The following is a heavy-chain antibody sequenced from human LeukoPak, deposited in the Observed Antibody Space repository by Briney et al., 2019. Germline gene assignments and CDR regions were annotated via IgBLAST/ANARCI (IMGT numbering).Heavy chain of an antibody. CDR1: GFSFSSYS. Sequence: GGSLRLSCAASGFSFSSYSMKWVRQAPGKGLEWVAFIRYDESKRYYADSVKGRLTISRDNSESTLFLQMNGLRAEDTAVYYCAKSPSHWYFDLWGRGTLVTVSS. CDR2: IRYDESKR. CDR3: AKSPSHWYFDL. V-gene: IGHV3-30*02. J-gene: IGHJ2*01.